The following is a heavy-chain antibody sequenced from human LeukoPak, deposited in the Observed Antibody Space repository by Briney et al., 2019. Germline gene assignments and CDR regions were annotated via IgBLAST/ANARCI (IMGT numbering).Heavy chain of an antibody. D-gene: IGHD3-10*01. CDR1: GYTFTSYD. V-gene: IGHV1-8*01. CDR2: MNPNSGNT. Sequence: ASVKVSCKASGYTFTSYDINWVRQATGQGLEWMGWMNPNSGNTGYAQKLQGRVTMTRNTSISTAYMELSSLRSEDTAVYYCARHRMVRGVIISVWFDPWGQGTLVTVSS. J-gene: IGHJ5*02. CDR3: ARHRMVRGVIISVWFDP.